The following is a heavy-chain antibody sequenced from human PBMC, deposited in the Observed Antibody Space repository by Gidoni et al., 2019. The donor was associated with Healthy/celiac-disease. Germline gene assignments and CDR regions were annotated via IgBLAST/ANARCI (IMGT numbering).Heavy chain of an antibody. CDR2: ISGSGGST. CDR1: VFTFSSYA. V-gene: IGHV3-23*01. Sequence: EVQLLESGGGLVQPGGSLRLSCAASVFTFSSYAMSWVRQAPGKGLEWVSAISGSGGSTYYAVSVKGRFTISRDNSKNTLYLQMNSLRAEDTAVYYCAKDGLWFGELFSYWGQGTLVTVSS. D-gene: IGHD3-10*01. CDR3: AKDGLWFGELFSY. J-gene: IGHJ4*02.